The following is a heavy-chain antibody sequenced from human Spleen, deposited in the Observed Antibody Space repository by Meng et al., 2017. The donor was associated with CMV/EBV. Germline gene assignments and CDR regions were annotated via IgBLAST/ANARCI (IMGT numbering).Heavy chain of an antibody. V-gene: IGHV4-59*01. J-gene: IGHJ4*02. CDR2: ISLSGST. CDR3: ARSWGSSPSYLDY. D-gene: IGHD7-27*01. CDR1: GDSIGTYY. Sequence: SETLSLTCTVSGDSIGTYYWSWIRQSPGKGLEWIGYISLSGSTKYNSSLKSRVTMSVGTSKNQLSLKLSSVTAADTAVYYCARSWGSSPSYLDYWGQGTLVTVSS.